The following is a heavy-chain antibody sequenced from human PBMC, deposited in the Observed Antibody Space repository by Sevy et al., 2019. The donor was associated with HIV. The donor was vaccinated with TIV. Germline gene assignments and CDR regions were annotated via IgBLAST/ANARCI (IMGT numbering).Heavy chain of an antibody. CDR2: IWNDGRNK. Sequence: GSLRLPCAASGFTFSNYGMHWVRQAPGKGLEGVAGIWNDGRNKYYADSVKGRFTISRDNSKNTLYLQMNSLRVEDTAVYFCARGGDFNDRSAKRDFDYWGQGTLVTVSS. V-gene: IGHV3-33*01. D-gene: IGHD3-22*01. CDR3: ARGGDFNDRSAKRDFDY. J-gene: IGHJ4*02. CDR1: GFTFSNYG.